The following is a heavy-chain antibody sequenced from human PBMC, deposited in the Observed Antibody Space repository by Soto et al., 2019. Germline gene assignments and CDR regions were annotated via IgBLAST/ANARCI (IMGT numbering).Heavy chain of an antibody. CDR2: IKQDGSQK. CDR3: ARPYCSGGSCYNWFGP. J-gene: IGHJ5*02. D-gene: IGHD2-15*01. CDR1: GFSFSSYW. V-gene: IGHV3-7*03. Sequence: PGGSLRLSCAASGFSFSSYWMSWVRQAPGKGLQWVANIKQDGSQKYYVDSVKGRFTIYRDNAKNSLYLQMNSLRAEDTAIYYCARPYCSGGSCYNWFGPWGQGTLVTVSS.